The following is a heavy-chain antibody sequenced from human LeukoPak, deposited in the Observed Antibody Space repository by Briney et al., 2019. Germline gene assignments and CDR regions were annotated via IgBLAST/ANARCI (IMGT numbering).Heavy chain of an antibody. CDR2: ISSSSSTI. CDR3: ARDLKDYPNNVLLWFGELR. D-gene: IGHD3-10*01. CDR1: GFTFSSYS. Sequence: GGSLRLSCAASGFTFSSYSMNWVRQAPGKGLEWVSYISSSSSTIYYADSVKGRFTISRDNAKNSLYLQMNSLRAEDTAVYYCARDLKDYPNNVLLWFGELRWGQGTLVTVSS. V-gene: IGHV3-48*04. J-gene: IGHJ4*02.